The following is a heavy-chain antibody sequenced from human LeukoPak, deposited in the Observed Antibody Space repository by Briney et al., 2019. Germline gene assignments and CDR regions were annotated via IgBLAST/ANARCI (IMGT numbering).Heavy chain of an antibody. CDR3: ARDGITIFGVVTLHDY. CDR2: IKQDGSEK. D-gene: IGHD3-3*01. CDR1: GFTFSSYW. Sequence: PGGSLRLSCAASGFTFSSYWMSWVRQAPGKGLEWVANIKQDGSEKYYVDSVKGRFTISRDNAKNSLYLQMNSLRAEDTAVYYCARDGITIFGVVTLHDYWGHGTLVTVSS. J-gene: IGHJ4*01. V-gene: IGHV3-7*01.